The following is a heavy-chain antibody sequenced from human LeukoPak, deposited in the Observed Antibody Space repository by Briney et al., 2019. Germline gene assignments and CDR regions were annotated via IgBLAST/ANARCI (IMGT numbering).Heavy chain of an antibody. CDR3: ARGGQGDGYSADEAFDF. D-gene: IGHD5-24*01. Sequence: SQTLSLTCAISGDSVSGYSTAYNWIRQSPSRGLEWLGRTYYRSKWYNDYAVSVKSRITINPDTSKNQLSLQLNSVTPEDTAVYYCARGGQGDGYSADEAFDFWGQGTMVTVSS. V-gene: IGHV6-1*01. J-gene: IGHJ3*01. CDR2: TYYRSKWYN. CDR1: GDSVSGYSTA.